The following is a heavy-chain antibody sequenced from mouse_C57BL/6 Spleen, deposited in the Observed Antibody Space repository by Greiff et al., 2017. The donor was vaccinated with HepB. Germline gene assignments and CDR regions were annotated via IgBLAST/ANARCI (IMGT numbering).Heavy chain of an antibody. CDR2: IRNKANNHAT. CDR3: TRGTGTRGYYFDY. D-gene: IGHD4-1*01. V-gene: IGHV6-6*01. CDR1: GFTFSDAW. J-gene: IGHJ2*01. Sequence: EVKLVESGGGLVQPGGSMKLSCAASGFTFSDAWMDWVRQSPEKGLEWVAEIRNKANNHATYYAESVKGRFTISRDDSKSSVYLQMNSLRAEDTGIYYCTRGTGTRGYYFDYWGQGTTLTVSS.